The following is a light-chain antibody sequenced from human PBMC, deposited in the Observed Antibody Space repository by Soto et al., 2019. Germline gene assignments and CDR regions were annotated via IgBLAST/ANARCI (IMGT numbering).Light chain of an antibody. V-gene: IGKV3-11*01. Sequence: EIVLTHSPATLSLSPGERATLSFSASQSVGSYLAWYQQKPGQAPRPLIYGASKRAPGVSARFSGSGSGTDFTLTISSLEPEDFAVYHCLQRSIGFTFGPGTRLEIK. CDR1: QSVGSY. CDR2: GAS. J-gene: IGKJ5*01. CDR3: LQRSIGFT.